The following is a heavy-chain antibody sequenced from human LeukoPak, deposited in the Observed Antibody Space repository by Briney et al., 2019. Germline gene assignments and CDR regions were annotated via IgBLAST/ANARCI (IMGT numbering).Heavy chain of an antibody. J-gene: IGHJ4*02. CDR1: GFTFSSYA. V-gene: IGHV3-21*01. D-gene: IGHD3-10*01. CDR3: AKLKGHYGDSEYYFDY. CDR2: ITGGSDYI. Sequence: PGGSLRLSCAASGFTFSSYAMSWVRQAPGKGLERVSCITGGSDYIFYADSVRGRFTISRDNAKNSLYLQMNSLRAEDTAVYYCAKLKGHYGDSEYYFDYWGQGTLVTVSS.